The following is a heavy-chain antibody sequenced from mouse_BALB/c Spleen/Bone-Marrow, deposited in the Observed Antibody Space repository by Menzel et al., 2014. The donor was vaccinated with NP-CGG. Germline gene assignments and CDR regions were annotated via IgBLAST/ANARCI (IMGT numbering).Heavy chain of an antibody. J-gene: IGHJ3*01. Sequence: EVHLVESGPELEKPGASVKISCKASGYSFTGYNMNWVKQNNGKSLEWIGNIDPSYGGISYNQKFKGKATLTVDKSSNTAYMQLKSLTSEDSAVYYCAISIEYRPLDYWGQGTLVTVSA. CDR1: GYSFTGYN. CDR2: IDPSYGGI. CDR3: AISIEYRPLDY. V-gene: IGHV1-39*01. D-gene: IGHD2-14*01.